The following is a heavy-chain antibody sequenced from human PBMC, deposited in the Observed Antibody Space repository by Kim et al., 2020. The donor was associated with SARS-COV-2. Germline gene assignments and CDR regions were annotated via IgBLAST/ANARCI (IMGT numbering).Heavy chain of an antibody. CDR1: GYTFTSYG. D-gene: IGHD2-15*01. J-gene: IGHJ6*02. CDR3: ARYQRLPSYYYYYYGMDV. CDR2: ISAYNGNT. V-gene: IGHV1-18*01. Sequence: ASVKVSCKASGYTFTSYGISWVRQAPGQGLEWMGWISAYNGNTNYAQKLQGRVTMTTDTSTSTAYMELRSLRSDDTAVYYCARYQRLPSYYYYYYGMDVWGQGTTVTVSS.